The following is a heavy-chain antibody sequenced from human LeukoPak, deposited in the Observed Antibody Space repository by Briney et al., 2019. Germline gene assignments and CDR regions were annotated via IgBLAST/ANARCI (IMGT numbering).Heavy chain of an antibody. Sequence: ASVKVSCKSSGFTFTDHYIHWVRQGPGQGLEWMGYIGPHSTFTSSPQEFQGRVTMTRDASMSTAYMELTRLTSDDTAVYYCVKEGEGPLSKVFDYGGQGTLVTAS. J-gene: IGHJ4*02. D-gene: IGHD2/OR15-2a*01. CDR1: GFTFTDHY. V-gene: IGHV1-2*02. CDR2: IGPHSTFT. CDR3: VKEGEGPLSKVFDY.